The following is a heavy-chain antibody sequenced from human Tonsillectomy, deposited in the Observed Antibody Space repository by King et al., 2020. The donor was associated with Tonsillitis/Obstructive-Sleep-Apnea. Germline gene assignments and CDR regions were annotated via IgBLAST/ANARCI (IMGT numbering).Heavy chain of an antibody. J-gene: IGHJ6*03. V-gene: IGHV1-2*06. CDR1: GYVFTGYY. D-gene: IGHD5-18*01. CDR2: SNRDRGDT. Sequence: QLVQSGAEVKKPGASVKVSCKASGYVFTGYYLHWVRQAPGQGHEWMGRSNRDRGDTNYAQRFQGRGTMTRDTSLSTAYMERSRLRSDDTAVYYCAREAYSPMDVWGKGTTVTVSS. CDR3: AREAYSPMDV.